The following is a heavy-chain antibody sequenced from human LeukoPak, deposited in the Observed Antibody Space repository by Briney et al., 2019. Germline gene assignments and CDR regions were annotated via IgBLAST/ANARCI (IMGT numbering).Heavy chain of an antibody. Sequence: GGSLRLSCAASGFTFSSYAMSWVRQAPGKGLEWVSAISGSGGSTYYADSVKGRFTISRDNAKNSLYLQMNSLRAEDTALYYCAKDQTYYDFWSGYYYYYGMDVWGQGTTVTVSS. CDR3: AKDQTYYDFWSGYYYYYGMDV. CDR1: GFTFSSYA. J-gene: IGHJ6*02. D-gene: IGHD3-3*01. CDR2: ISGSGGST. V-gene: IGHV3-23*01.